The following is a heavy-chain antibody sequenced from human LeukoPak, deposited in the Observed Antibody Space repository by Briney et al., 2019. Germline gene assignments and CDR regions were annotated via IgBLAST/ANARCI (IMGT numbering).Heavy chain of an antibody. CDR2: ISSSSSTI. D-gene: IGHD1-1*01. Sequence: GGSLRLPCAASGFTFSSYSMNWVRQAPGKGLEWVSYISSSSSTIYYADSVKGRFTISRDNAKNSLYLQMNSLRAEDTAVYYCARDPNYYFDYWGQGTLVTVSS. J-gene: IGHJ4*02. CDR3: ARDPNYYFDY. V-gene: IGHV3-48*01. CDR1: GFTFSSYS.